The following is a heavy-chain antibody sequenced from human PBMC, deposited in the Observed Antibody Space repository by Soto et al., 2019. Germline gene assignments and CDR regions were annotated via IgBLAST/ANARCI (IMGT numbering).Heavy chain of an antibody. CDR1: GFTFSSYW. J-gene: IGHJ4*02. D-gene: IGHD3-10*01. CDR2: IKQDGSEK. CDR3: ASTGGVQGLWVPPPQEGGFDY. Sequence: EVQLVESGGGLVQPGGSLRLSCAASGFTFSSYWMSWVRQAPGKGLEWVANIKQDGSEKYYVDSVKGRFTISRDNAKNSLYLQMNSLRAEDTAVYYCASTGGVQGLWVPPPQEGGFDYWGQGTLVTVSS. V-gene: IGHV3-7*01.